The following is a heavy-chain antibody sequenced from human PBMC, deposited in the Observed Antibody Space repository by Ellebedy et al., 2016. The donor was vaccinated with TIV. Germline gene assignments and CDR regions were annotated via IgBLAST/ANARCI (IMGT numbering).Heavy chain of an antibody. V-gene: IGHV3-23*01. CDR1: GFTFSSYA. CDR3: AKDLYLTTVTPSMDV. CDR2: ISGSGGST. Sequence: GESLKISCAASGFTFSSYAMSWVRQAPGKGLEWVSAISGSGGSTCYADSVKGRFTISRDNSKNTLYLQMNSLRAEDTAVYYCAKDLYLTTVTPSMDVWGQGTTVTVSS. D-gene: IGHD4-17*01. J-gene: IGHJ6*02.